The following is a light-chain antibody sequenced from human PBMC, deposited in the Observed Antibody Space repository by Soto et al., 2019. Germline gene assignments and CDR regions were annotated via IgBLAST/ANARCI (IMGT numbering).Light chain of an antibody. Sequence: DIQMTQSPSTLSASVGDRVTITCRASQTISSWLAWYQQKPGKAPKLLIYKASTLESGVPSRFRGSGSGTEFTLTISSLQPDDFATYYCQQHESYPRTFGQGTKVEIK. V-gene: IGKV1-5*03. CDR1: QTISSW. CDR3: QQHESYPRT. CDR2: KAS. J-gene: IGKJ1*01.